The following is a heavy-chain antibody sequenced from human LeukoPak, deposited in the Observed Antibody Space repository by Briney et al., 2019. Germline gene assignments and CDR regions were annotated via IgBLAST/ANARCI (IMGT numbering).Heavy chain of an antibody. CDR1: GGPIDDYY. CDR2: IYYTGST. D-gene: IGHD2-21*02. J-gene: IGHJ4*02. V-gene: IGHV4-59*01. CDR3: ARGVTQ. Sequence: SETLSLTCTVSGGPIDDYYWSWIRQPPGKGLEWIGYIYYTGSTSYNPSLQSRLTISIDTSKTQFSLRLTSVTAADTAVYFCARGVTQWGQGTLVTVSS.